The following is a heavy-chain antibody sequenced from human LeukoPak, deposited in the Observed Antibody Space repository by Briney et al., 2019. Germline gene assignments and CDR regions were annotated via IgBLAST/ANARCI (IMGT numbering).Heavy chain of an antibody. CDR2: IYSGGST. CDR3: VRPGDSLYYHSY. Sequence: GGSLRLSCAASGFTVSSNYMSWVRQAPGEGLEWVSVIYSGGSTYYADSVKGRFTISRDNAKNSVSLQMNSLRAEDTAIYYCVRPGDSLYYHSYWGQGTLVTVSS. J-gene: IGHJ4*02. D-gene: IGHD3-22*01. V-gene: IGHV3-53*01. CDR1: GFTVSSNY.